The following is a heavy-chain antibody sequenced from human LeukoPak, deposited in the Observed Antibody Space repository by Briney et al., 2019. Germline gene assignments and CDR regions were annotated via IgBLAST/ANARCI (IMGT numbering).Heavy chain of an antibody. V-gene: IGHV3-30*03. CDR2: ISNNGNTQ. Sequence: GGSLRLSCAASGFTFSNFGMHWVRQAPGKGLEWVAIISNNGNTQVYADSVKGRFTISRDNSKNTLYLQMNSLRAEDTAVYYCASEICTNGVCSDFQYWGQGILVTVSS. CDR3: ASEICTNGVCSDFQY. J-gene: IGHJ4*02. CDR1: GFTFSNFG. D-gene: IGHD2-8*01.